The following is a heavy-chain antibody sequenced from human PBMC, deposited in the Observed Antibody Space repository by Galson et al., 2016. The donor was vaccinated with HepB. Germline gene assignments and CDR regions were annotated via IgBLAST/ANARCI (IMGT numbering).Heavy chain of an antibody. D-gene: IGHD2-2*01. V-gene: IGHV3-30*04. J-gene: IGHJ4*02. CDR1: GFTFSSYA. Sequence: SLRLSCAASGFTFSSYAMHWVRQAPGKGLEWVSLISYDENNKHYADSVKGRFFISRDNSRNTLYVQMNSLRPEDTAVYYCAAMREASTRFYGAQSYWGQGTLVTVSS. CDR3: AAMREASTRFYGAQSY. CDR2: ISYDENNK.